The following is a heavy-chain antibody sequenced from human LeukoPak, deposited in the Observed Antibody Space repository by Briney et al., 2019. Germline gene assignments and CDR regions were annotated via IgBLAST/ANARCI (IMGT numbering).Heavy chain of an antibody. Sequence: ASVKVSCKASGYTFSNNDINWLRQATGQGLEWMGWMNPISGNTGFAQKFQGRVTITRITSISTAYIEMSSLRSDDTAVYYCVRGAKCSGADCDSTKEYVYYFDYWGQGTLVTVSS. V-gene: IGHV1-8*03. J-gene: IGHJ4*02. CDR3: VRGAKCSGADCDSTKEYVYYFDY. CDR1: GYTFSNND. D-gene: IGHD6-25*01. CDR2: MNPISGNT.